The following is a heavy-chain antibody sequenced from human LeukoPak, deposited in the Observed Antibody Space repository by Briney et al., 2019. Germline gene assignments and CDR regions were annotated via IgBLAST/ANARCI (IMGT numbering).Heavy chain of an antibody. J-gene: IGHJ3*02. D-gene: IGHD3-16*01. CDR2: INKDGTEK. Sequence: PGGSLRLSCAVSGFSFNTYWMTWVRQAPGKGLQWVASINKDGTEKYYVDSVKGRFTISRDNAKNSLYLQMNSLRAEDTAVYCCARDSPYDYVWGSPFHAFDIWGQGTMVTVSS. CDR1: GFSFNTYW. CDR3: ARDSPYDYVWGSPFHAFDI. V-gene: IGHV3-7*01.